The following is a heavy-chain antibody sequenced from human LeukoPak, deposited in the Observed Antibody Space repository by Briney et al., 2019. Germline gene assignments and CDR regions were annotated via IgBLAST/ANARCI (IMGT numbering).Heavy chain of an antibody. Sequence: QTGGSLRLSCAASGFTVSSNYMSWVRQAPGKGLEWVSVIYSGGSTYYADSVKGRFTISRDNAKNSLYLQMNSLRAEDTAVYYCARGRREGYCSGGSCHTPWGQGTLVTVSS. V-gene: IGHV3-53*01. CDR2: IYSGGST. CDR1: GFTVSSNY. CDR3: ARGRREGYCSGGSCHTP. D-gene: IGHD2-15*01. J-gene: IGHJ5*02.